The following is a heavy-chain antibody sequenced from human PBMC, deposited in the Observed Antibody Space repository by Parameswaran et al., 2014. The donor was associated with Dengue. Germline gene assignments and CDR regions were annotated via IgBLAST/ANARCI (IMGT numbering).Heavy chain of an antibody. D-gene: IGHD2-15*01. CDR3: ARDRWGRSSPYGMDV. J-gene: IGHJ6*02. CDR2: ISSSSSYI. Sequence: WIRQPPGKGLEWVSSISSSSSYIYYADSVKGRFTISRDNAKNSLYLQMNSLRAEDTAVYYCARDRWGRSSPYGMDVWGQGTTVTVSS. V-gene: IGHV3-21*01.